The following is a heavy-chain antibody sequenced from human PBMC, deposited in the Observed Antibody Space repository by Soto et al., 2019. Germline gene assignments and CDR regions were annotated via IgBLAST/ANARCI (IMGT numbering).Heavy chain of an antibody. Sequence: QLQLQESGPGLVKPSETLSLTCTVSGGSISSSSYYWGWIRQPPGKGLEWIGSIYYSGSTYYNPSLKSRVTISVDTSKNQFSLKLSSVTAADTAVYYCARGVVYGGFDYWGQGTLVTVSS. D-gene: IGHD4-17*01. J-gene: IGHJ4*02. CDR3: ARGVVYGGFDY. CDR1: GGSISSSSYY. V-gene: IGHV4-39*01. CDR2: IYYSGST.